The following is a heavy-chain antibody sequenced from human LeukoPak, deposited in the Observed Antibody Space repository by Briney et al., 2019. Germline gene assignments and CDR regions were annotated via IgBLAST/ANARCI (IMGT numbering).Heavy chain of an antibody. CDR2: IKLDGSEK. CDR3: ASTFRSGSPFDY. J-gene: IGHJ4*02. CDR1: GFTFSSYW. D-gene: IGHD3-10*01. V-gene: IGHV3-7*01. Sequence: GGCLRLSCAASGFTFSSYWMSWVRQAPGKGLEWVANIKLDGSEKYYVDSVKGRFTISRDNAKNSLYLQMNSLRAEDTAVYYCASTFRSGSPFDYWGQGTLVT.